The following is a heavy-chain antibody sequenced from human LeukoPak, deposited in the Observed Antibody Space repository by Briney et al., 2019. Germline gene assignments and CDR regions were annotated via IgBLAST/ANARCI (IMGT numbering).Heavy chain of an antibody. CDR2: ISHDGNNK. D-gene: IGHD3-10*01. CDR3: ARGPTRTSYGSGGNWFDP. J-gene: IGHJ5*02. V-gene: IGHV3-30-3*01. CDR1: EFTFSNYF. Sequence: GGSLRLSCAASEFTFSNYFMHWVRQAPGKGLEWVALISHDGNNKYYADSVKGRFTISRDNSKNTLYLQMNSLRAEDTAVYYCARGPTRTSYGSGGNWFDPWGQGTLVTVSS.